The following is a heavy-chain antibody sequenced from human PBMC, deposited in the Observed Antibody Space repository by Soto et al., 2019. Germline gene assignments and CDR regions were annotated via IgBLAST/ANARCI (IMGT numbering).Heavy chain of an antibody. V-gene: IGHV1-3*01. Sequence: ASVKVSCKASGYTFTSYAMHLVRQAPGQRLEWMGWINAGNGNTKYSQKFQGRVTITRDTSASTAYMELGSLRSEDTAVYYCARSSGYCSGGSCYYGWFDPWGQGTLVTVSS. J-gene: IGHJ5*02. CDR3: ARSSGYCSGGSCYYGWFDP. CDR1: GYTFTSYA. D-gene: IGHD2-15*01. CDR2: INAGNGNT.